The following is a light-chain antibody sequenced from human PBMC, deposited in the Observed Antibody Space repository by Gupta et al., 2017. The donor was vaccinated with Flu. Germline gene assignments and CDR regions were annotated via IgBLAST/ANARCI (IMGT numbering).Light chain of an antibody. Sequence: DFQMTQSPSTLSASVGDRVTITCRASQNIEDWLAWYQQKPGKAPQLLIYKASKLEGAVPSRFGGSGFGTELTLTISSLQPDDSAIYYCQNYNYHFGGGTKVEIK. V-gene: IGKV1-5*03. CDR3: QNYNYH. CDR2: KAS. J-gene: IGKJ4*01. CDR1: QNIEDW.